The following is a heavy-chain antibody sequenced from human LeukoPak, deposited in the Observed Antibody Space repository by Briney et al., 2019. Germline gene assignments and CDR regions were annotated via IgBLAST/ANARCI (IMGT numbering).Heavy chain of an antibody. D-gene: IGHD3-3*01. Sequence: PGGSLRLSCAASGFTFSSYAMSWVRQAPGKGLEWVSSISRSGGSTYYADSVKGRFTISRDNSKNTLYLQMNSLRAEDTAVYYCAKVLTIFGVVIPYRYYYYGMDVWGQGTTVTVSS. J-gene: IGHJ6*02. CDR1: GFTFSSYA. CDR2: ISRSGGST. V-gene: IGHV3-23*01. CDR3: AKVLTIFGVVIPYRYYYYGMDV.